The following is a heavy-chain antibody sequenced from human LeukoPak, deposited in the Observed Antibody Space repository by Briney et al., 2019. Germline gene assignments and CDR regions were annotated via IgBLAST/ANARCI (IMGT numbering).Heavy chain of an antibody. V-gene: IGHV5-51*01. CDR1: GYFFNSYW. CDR3: ARGVPTGGNYHTLDY. J-gene: IGHJ4*02. Sequence: GESLKISCEGAGYFFNSYWIAWGRQMPGKGLEWMGIIYPSDLDIRYSPSFQGQVTMSVDKSNSIAYLQWNSLKASDTGMYFCARGVPTGGNYHTLDYWGQGTLVTVPS. CDR2: IYPSDLDI. D-gene: IGHD5-24*01.